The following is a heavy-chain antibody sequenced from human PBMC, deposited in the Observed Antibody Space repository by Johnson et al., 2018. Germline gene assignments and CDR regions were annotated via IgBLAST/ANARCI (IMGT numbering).Heavy chain of an antibody. D-gene: IGHD5-18*01. CDR1: GFTFDDYA. CDR3: ARYHGTQLWVAAFDI. V-gene: IGHV3-9*01. Sequence: EVQLLESGGGLVQPGRSLRLSCAASGFTFDDYAMHWVRQAPGKGLEWVSGISWNSGSIGYADSVKGRFSISRDNAKKSLYLQMNSLRAEDTAVYWCARYHGTQLWVAAFDIWGQGTMVTVSS. CDR2: ISWNSGSI. J-gene: IGHJ3*02.